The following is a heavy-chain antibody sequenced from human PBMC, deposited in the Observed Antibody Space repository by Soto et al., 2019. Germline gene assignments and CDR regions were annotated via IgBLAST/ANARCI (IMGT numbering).Heavy chain of an antibody. CDR3: AATAGGGGY. CDR1: GFTVSNNY. CDR2: IYSGGYT. D-gene: IGHD2-21*02. V-gene: IGHV3-53*01. Sequence: EVQLVESGGGLIQPGGSLRLSCAVSGFTVSNNYMSWVRQAPGKGLEGVSVIYSGGYTAYGDSVKGRFTISRDNSKNTLYLQMHCLRADAPAVFFWAATAGGGGYWGQGTLVTVSS. J-gene: IGHJ4*02.